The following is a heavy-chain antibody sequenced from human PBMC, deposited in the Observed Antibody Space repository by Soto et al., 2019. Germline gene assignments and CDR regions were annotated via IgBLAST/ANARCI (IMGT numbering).Heavy chain of an antibody. Sequence: SETLSLTCAVSGGSISSSNWWSWVRQPPGKGLEWIGEIYHSGSTNYNPSLKSRVTISVDKSKNQFSLKLSSVTAADTAVYYCARVRSSSWAYYFDYWGQGTLVTVSS. D-gene: IGHD6-13*01. CDR2: IYHSGST. J-gene: IGHJ4*02. CDR3: ARVRSSSWAYYFDY. CDR1: GGSISSSNW. V-gene: IGHV4-4*02.